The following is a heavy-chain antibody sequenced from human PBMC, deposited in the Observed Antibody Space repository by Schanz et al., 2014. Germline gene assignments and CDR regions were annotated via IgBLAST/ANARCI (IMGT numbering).Heavy chain of an antibody. CDR3: ARKMKLGVYGGKGHDSLDI. CDR1: GFVFGDYY. J-gene: IGHJ3*02. D-gene: IGHD4-17*01. Sequence: QVHLLESGGGLVEPGGSLRLSCAASGFVFGDYYMTWIRQAPGKGLEWLSYISDSGTYTNYADSVKGRFTISRDNAKSSLYLQMNSLRVEDTAVYYCARKMKLGVYGGKGHDSLDIWGQGTMVTVSS. CDR2: ISDSGTYT. V-gene: IGHV3-11*06.